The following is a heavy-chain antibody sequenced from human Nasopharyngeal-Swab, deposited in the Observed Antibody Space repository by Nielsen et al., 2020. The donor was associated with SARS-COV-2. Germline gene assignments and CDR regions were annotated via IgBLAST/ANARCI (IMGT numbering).Heavy chain of an antibody. CDR2: ISGSGDTT. Sequence: GESLKISCAASGFTFSSFAMSWVRQAPGKGLEWVSIISGSGDTTYYADSVKDGFTISRDNSKNTLYLQTNSLRVEDTAVYYCAKAPYLRGLDVWGQGTTVTVSS. CDR1: GFTFSSFA. V-gene: IGHV3-23*01. J-gene: IGHJ6*02. CDR3: AKAPYLRGLDV. D-gene: IGHD2-21*01.